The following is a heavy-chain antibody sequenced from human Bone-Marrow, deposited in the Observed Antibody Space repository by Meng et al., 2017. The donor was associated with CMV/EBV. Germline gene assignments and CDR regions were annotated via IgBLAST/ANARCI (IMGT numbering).Heavy chain of an antibody. CDR2: IIPIFGTA. CDR3: ARLGYCSSTSCSPPSGMDA. J-gene: IGHJ6*02. V-gene: IGHV1-69*05. D-gene: IGHD2-2*01. Sequence: SVKVSCKASGGTFSSYAISWVRQAPGQGLEWMGGIIPIFGTANYAQKFQGRVTITTDESTSTAYMELSSLRSEDTAVYYCARLGYCSSTSCSPPSGMDAWGQGTTVTVSS. CDR1: GGTFSSYA.